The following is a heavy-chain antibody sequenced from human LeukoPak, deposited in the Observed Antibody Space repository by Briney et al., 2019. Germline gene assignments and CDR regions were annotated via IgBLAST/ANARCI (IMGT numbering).Heavy chain of an antibody. CDR1: GYTFTSYD. Sequence: ASVKVSCKASGYTFTSYDINWVRQATGQGLEWMGWMNPNSGNTGYAQKFQGRVTMTRNTSISTAYMELSSLRSEDTAVYYCAGEVGGYYDSSGPFDYWGQGTLVTVSS. D-gene: IGHD3-22*01. CDR2: MNPNSGNT. CDR3: AGEVGGYYDSSGPFDY. V-gene: IGHV1-8*01. J-gene: IGHJ4*02.